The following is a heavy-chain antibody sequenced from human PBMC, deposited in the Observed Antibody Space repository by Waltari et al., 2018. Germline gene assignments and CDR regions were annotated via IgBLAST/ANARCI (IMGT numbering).Heavy chain of an antibody. V-gene: IGHV1-69*05. CDR3: ARDLGAMKVTSALEI. J-gene: IGHJ3*02. D-gene: IGHD3-10*01. CDR2: IIPICGTD. Sequence: QVQLVQSGAEVKRPGSSVKVSCRASGGIFTNYAISWVRQAPGQGLEWLGGIIPICGTDNSAKKFQGRLTITSDESTSTAYMELSSLRPEDTAVYFCARDLGAMKVTSALEIWGQGTRVTVSS. CDR1: GGIFTNYA.